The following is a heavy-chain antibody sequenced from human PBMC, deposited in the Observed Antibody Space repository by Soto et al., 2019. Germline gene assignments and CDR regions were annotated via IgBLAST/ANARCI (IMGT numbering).Heavy chain of an antibody. CDR3: AKARGYSYGVDYFDY. J-gene: IGHJ4*02. CDR1: GFTFSSYA. Sequence: LRLSCAASGFTFSSYAMSWVRQAPGKGLEWVSAISGSGGSTYYADSVKGRFTISRDNSKNTLYLQMNSLRAEDTAVYYCAKARGYSYGVDYFDYWGQGTLVTVSS. D-gene: IGHD5-18*01. V-gene: IGHV3-23*01. CDR2: ISGSGGST.